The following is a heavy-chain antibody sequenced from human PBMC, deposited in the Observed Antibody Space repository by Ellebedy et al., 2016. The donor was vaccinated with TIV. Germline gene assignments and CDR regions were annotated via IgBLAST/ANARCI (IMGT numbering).Heavy chain of an antibody. V-gene: IGHV1-18*04. CDR3: AREGLWFGDPPIDY. CDR2: ISAYNGNT. D-gene: IGHD3-10*01. J-gene: IGHJ4*02. Sequence: AASVKVSCKASGYTFTSYGISWVRQAPGQGLEWMGWISAYNGNTNYAQKLQGRVTMTTDTSTSTAYMELRSLRSDDTAVYYCAREGLWFGDPPIDYWGQGTLVTVSS. CDR1: GYTFTSYG.